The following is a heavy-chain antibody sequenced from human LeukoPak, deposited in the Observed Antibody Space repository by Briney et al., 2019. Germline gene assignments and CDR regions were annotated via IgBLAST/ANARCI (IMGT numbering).Heavy chain of an antibody. CDR3: ARNQTTAHQMRQRAFDI. J-gene: IGHJ3*02. V-gene: IGHV4-39*01. Sequence: GSLRLSCAASGFTFSSYAMSWVRQAPGKGLEWIGSIYYSGSTFYNPSLKSRLTISVDTSRNQFSLKLNSVTAADTAVYYCARNQTTAHQMRQRAFDIWGQGTLVTVSS. D-gene: IGHD1-14*01. CDR1: GFTFSSYA. CDR2: IYYSGST.